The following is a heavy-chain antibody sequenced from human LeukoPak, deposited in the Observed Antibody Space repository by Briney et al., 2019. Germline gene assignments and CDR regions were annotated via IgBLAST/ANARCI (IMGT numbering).Heavy chain of an antibody. Sequence: GGSLRLSCEVFGFTVSPDYMSWVRQAPGKGLEWVSFIYRGGSTYYADSVRDRFIISRDNSKNTLYLQMNSLRAEDTAVYYCASASCSGSSCYSGYFDYWGQGTLVTVSS. CDR2: IYRGGST. CDR1: GFTVSPDY. D-gene: IGHD2-15*01. CDR3: ASASCSGSSCYSGYFDY. V-gene: IGHV3-53*01. J-gene: IGHJ4*02.